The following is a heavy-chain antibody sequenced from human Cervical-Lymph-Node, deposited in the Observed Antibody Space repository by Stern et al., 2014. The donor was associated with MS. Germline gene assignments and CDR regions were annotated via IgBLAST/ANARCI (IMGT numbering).Heavy chain of an antibody. Sequence: VQLVQSGAEVKKPGESLKISCKTSGYSFSNFWIGWVRQKPGKGLEWMGIIYPEDSDTPYSPSFHGQGTISADKSISTAYLQWRSLKASDTAMYYCVRRRDSDSYDTFDIWGQGTMLIVSS. CDR3: VRRRDSDSYDTFDI. D-gene: IGHD3-22*01. CDR2: IYPEDSDT. V-gene: IGHV5-51*01. CDR1: GYSFSNFW. J-gene: IGHJ3*02.